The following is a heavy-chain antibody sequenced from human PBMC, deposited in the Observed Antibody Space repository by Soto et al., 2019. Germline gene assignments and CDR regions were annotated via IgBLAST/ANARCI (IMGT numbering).Heavy chain of an antibody. D-gene: IGHD6-13*01. CDR1: GGSVSSSSYY. J-gene: IGHJ5*02. Sequence: PAETLSLTCTVSGGSVSSSSYYWGWIRQPPGKGLEWIGSIYYSGSTYYNPSLKSRVTISVDTSKNQFSLKLSSVTAADTAVYYCARQEGIAAAGTNWFDPWGQGTLVTVSS. V-gene: IGHV4-39*01. CDR3: ARQEGIAAAGTNWFDP. CDR2: IYYSGST.